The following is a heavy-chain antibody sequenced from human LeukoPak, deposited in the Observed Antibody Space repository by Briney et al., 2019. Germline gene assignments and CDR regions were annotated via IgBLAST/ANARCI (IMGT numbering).Heavy chain of an antibody. CDR2: ISGSGGST. V-gene: IGHV3-23*01. J-gene: IGHJ4*02. Sequence: GGSLRLSCAASGFTFSSYAMSWVRQAPGKGLEWVSAISGSGGSTYYADSVKGRFTISRDNSKNTLYLQMNSLRAEDAAVYYCAGTEYYDFWGGYMAYWGQGTLVTVSS. D-gene: IGHD3-3*01. CDR1: GFTFSSYA. CDR3: AGTEYYDFWGGYMAY.